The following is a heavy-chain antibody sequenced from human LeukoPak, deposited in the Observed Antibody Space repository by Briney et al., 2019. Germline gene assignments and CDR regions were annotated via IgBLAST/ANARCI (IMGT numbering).Heavy chain of an antibody. CDR2: KSGSGGST. J-gene: IGHJ4*02. CDR3: AKSYDFVWGNYRSSYFDS. CDR1: GFAFYSYA. D-gene: IGHD3-16*02. V-gene: IGHV3-23*01. Sequence: GGSLRLSCAASGFAFYSYAMTWVRQAPGKGLEWVSGKSGSGGSTYVAGSVKGRFTTSRDNSKNTLYLQMDSLRVEDTAVYYCAKSYDFVWGNYRSSYFDSWGREPWSSSPQ.